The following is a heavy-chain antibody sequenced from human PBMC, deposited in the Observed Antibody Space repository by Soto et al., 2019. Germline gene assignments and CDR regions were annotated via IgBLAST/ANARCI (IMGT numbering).Heavy chain of an antibody. V-gene: IGHV1-18*01. D-gene: IGHD6-19*01. CDR1: GYTFTSYG. Sequence: AASVKVSCKASGYTFTSYGISWVRQAPGQGLEWMGWISAYNGNTNYAQKLQGRVTMTTDTSTSTAYMELRSLRSDDTAVYYCGRVKASGWLNWFYPWGQGTLVTVSS. CDR2: ISAYNGNT. J-gene: IGHJ5*02. CDR3: GRVKASGWLNWFYP.